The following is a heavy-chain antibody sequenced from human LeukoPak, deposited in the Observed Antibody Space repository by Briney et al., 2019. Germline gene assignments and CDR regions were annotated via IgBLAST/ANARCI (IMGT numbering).Heavy chain of an antibody. CDR1: GFTFSSYW. Sequence: PGGSLRLSCAASGFTFSSYWMSWVRQAPGKGLEWVAFIRYDGINKYYADSVKGRFTISRDNSKNTLYLQMNSLRAEDTAVYYCASAIQGNWGQGTLVTVSS. CDR2: IRYDGINK. J-gene: IGHJ4*02. V-gene: IGHV3-30*02. CDR3: ASAIQGN.